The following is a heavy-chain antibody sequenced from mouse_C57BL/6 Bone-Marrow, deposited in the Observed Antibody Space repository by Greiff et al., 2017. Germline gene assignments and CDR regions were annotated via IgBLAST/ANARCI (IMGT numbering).Heavy chain of an antibody. CDR1: GYSITSGYY. CDR3: ARDYGNYLRYYYAMDY. J-gene: IGHJ4*01. Sequence: DVKLQESGPGLVKPSQSLSLTCSVTGYSITSGYYWNWIRQFPGNKLEWMGYISYDGSNNYNPSLKNRISITRDTSKNQFFLKLNSVTTEDTATYYCARDYGNYLRYYYAMDYWGQGTSVTVSS. V-gene: IGHV3-6*01. CDR2: ISYDGSN. D-gene: IGHD2-1*01.